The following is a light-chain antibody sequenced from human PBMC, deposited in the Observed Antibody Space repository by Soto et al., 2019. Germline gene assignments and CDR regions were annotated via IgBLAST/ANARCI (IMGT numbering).Light chain of an antibody. Sequence: QAARTQPASVSGSPGQSITISCTGTSSDVGGYNYVSWSQHHPGKAPKLMIYEVSHRPSGVSNRFSGSKSGNTASLTISALQAEDEADYYCSSYTTTNTYVFGTGTKV. J-gene: IGLJ1*01. CDR3: SSYTTTNTYV. V-gene: IGLV2-14*01. CDR1: SSDVGGYNY. CDR2: EVS.